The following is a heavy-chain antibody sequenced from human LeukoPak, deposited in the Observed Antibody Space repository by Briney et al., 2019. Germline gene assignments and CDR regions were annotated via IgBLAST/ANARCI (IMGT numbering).Heavy chain of an antibody. J-gene: IGHJ4*02. D-gene: IGHD5-18*01. CDR2: ISAYNGNT. CDR3: ARDKAAMARNNFAY. V-gene: IGHV1-18*01. CDR1: GYTFTSYG. Sequence: ASVKVSCKASGYTFTSYGISWVRQAPGQGLEWMGWISAYNGNTNYAQKLQGRVTMTTDTSTSTAYMELRSLRSDDTAVYYCARDKAAMARNNFAYWGQGTLVTVSS.